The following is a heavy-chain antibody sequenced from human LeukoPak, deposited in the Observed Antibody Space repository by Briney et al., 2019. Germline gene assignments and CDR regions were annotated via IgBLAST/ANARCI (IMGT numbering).Heavy chain of an antibody. V-gene: IGHV1-2*02. CDR2: INPNSGGT. CDR1: GYTFTGYY. Sequence: ASVKVSCKASGYTFTGYYMHWVRQAPGQGLEWMGWINPNSGGTNYAQKFQGRVTMTRDTSISTAYMELSRLRSDDTAVYYCARVKTNFYCSSTSCALDYWGQGTLVTVSS. CDR3: ARVKTNFYCSSTSCALDY. D-gene: IGHD2-2*01. J-gene: IGHJ4*02.